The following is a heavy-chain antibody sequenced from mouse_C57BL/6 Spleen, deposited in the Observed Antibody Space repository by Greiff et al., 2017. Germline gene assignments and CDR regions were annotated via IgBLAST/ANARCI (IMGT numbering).Heavy chain of an antibody. D-gene: IGHD6-2*01. Sequence: VQLQQSGAELVRPGASVKLSCTASGFNIKDYYMHWVKQRPEQGLEWIGRIDPEDGDTEYAPKFQGKATMTAETSSNTAYLQLSSLTSEDTAVYYCTTAFGLYYFDYWGQGTTLTVSS. CDR1: GFNIKDYY. CDR2: IDPEDGDT. J-gene: IGHJ2*01. CDR3: TTAFGLYYFDY. V-gene: IGHV14-1*01.